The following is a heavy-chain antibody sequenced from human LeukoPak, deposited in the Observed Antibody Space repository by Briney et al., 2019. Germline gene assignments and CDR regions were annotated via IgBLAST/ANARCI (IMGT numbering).Heavy chain of an antibody. Sequence: ASVKVSCKASGGAFSSYAISWVRQAPGQGLEWMGGIIPIFGAANYAQKFQGRVTITADESTSTAYMELSSLRSEDTAVYYCAREITIFGVAITPAYYYYGMDVWGQGTTVTVSS. J-gene: IGHJ6*02. D-gene: IGHD3-3*01. CDR1: GGAFSSYA. CDR3: AREITIFGVAITPAYYYYGMDV. CDR2: IIPIFGAA. V-gene: IGHV1-69*01.